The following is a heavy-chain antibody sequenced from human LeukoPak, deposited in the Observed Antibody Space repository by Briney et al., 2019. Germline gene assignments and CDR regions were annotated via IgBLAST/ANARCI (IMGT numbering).Heavy chain of an antibody. CDR2: ISAYNGNT. Sequence: PGGSLRLSCAASGYTFTSYGISWVRQAPGQGLEWMGWISAYNGNTNYAQKLQGRVTMTTDTSTSTAYMELRSLRSDDTAVYYCARDRLTHAVPVTPQQWLENNWFDPWGQGTLVTVSS. V-gene: IGHV1-18*01. CDR1: GYTFTSYG. J-gene: IGHJ5*02. CDR3: ARDRLTHAVPVTPQQWLENNWFDP. D-gene: IGHD6-19*01.